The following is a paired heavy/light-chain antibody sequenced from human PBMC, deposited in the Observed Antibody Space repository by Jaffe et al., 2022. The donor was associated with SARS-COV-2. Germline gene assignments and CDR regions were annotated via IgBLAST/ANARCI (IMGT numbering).Light chain of an antibody. Sequence: QSVLTQPASVSGSPGQSITISCTGTSSDVGGYNYVSWYQQHPGKAPKLMIYDVTNRPSGVSNRFSGSKSGNTASLTISGLQAEDEADYYCSSYTSSTTWVFGGGTKLTVL. J-gene: IGLJ3*02. V-gene: IGLV2-14*01. CDR2: DVT. CDR3: SSYTSSTTWV. CDR1: SSDVGGYNY.
Heavy chain of an antibody. J-gene: IGHJ4*02. CDR3: ARDTIVTFGGVVV. CDR1: GFTFSSYA. D-gene: IGHD3-16*02. V-gene: IGHV3-30*04. Sequence: QVQLVESGGGVVQPGRSLRLSCAASGFTFSSYAIHWVRQAPGKGLEWVAVISYDGTNKYYSDSVKGRFTISRDNSKNTVYLLMNSLRPEDTAVYYCARDTIVTFGGVVVWGQGTLVTVSS. CDR2: ISYDGTNK.